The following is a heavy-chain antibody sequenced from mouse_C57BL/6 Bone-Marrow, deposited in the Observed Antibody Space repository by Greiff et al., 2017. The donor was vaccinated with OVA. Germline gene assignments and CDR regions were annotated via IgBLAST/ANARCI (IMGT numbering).Heavy chain of an antibody. V-gene: IGHV5-17*01. CDR2: ISSGSSTI. CDR3: ARINYWYFDV. J-gene: IGHJ1*03. Sequence: EVKLMESGGGLVKPGGSLKLSCAASGFTFSDYGMHWVRQAPEKGLEWVAYISSGSSTIYYADTVKGRFTISRDNAKHTLFLQMTSLGSEDTAMYYCARINYWYFDVWGTGTTVTVSS. CDR1: GFTFSDYG.